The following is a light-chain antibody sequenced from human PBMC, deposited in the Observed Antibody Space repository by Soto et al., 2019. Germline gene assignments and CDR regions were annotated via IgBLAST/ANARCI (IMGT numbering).Light chain of an antibody. Sequence: IVLTHSPCTLSLSPLERATLSFMSSQSVSSTYLAWYQQKPGQAPRLLIYSASSRATGIPDRFSGSGSGTEFTLTISRLQPEDFGLYYCQQHKQWPITFGQGTRLEIK. V-gene: IGKV3-20*01. CDR1: QSVSSTY. J-gene: IGKJ5*01. CDR3: QQHKQWPIT. CDR2: SAS.